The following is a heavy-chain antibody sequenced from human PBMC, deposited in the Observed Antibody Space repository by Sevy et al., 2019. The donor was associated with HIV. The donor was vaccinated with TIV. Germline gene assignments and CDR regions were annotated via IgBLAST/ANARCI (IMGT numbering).Heavy chain of an antibody. D-gene: IGHD2-15*01. CDR2: ISGSGATI. J-gene: IGHJ4*03. CDR1: GFSFKNYP. CDR3: TNSKTLLQSPFGV. Sequence: GGSLRLSCEGSGFSFKNYPMSWVRQAPGKGLEWVCIISGSGATIFYADSLKGRFIVSRDNSKDTVFLQMNSLTVDDTATYYCTNSKTLLQSPFGVWGQGAVVTVSS. V-gene: IGHV3-23*01.